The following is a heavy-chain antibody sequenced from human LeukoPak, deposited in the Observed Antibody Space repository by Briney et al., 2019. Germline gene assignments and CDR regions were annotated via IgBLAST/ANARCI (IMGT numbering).Heavy chain of an antibody. CDR1: GFTFSDAW. V-gene: IGHV3-15*01. J-gene: IGHJ4*02. Sequence: GGSLRLSCVGSGFTFSDAWMSWVRQAPGKGLEWVGRIKSKSDDGTIDYAAPVKGRFTISRDDSRNTLYLQMNSLKTEDTAVYYCTTRRQDGWWGQGTLVTVSS. D-gene: IGHD2-15*01. CDR2: IKSKSDDGTI. CDR3: TTRRQDGW.